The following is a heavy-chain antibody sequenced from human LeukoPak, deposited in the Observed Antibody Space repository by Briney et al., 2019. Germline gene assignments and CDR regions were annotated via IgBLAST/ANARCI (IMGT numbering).Heavy chain of an antibody. CDR3: AGRGYSGYDHYFDY. CDR1: GCSISSGYY. Sequence: SETLSLTCTVSGCSISSGYYWGWIRQPPGKGLEWIGSIYHSGSTYYNPSLKSRVTISVDTSKNQFSLKLSSVTAADTAVYYCAGRGYSGYDHYFDYWGQGTLVTVSS. J-gene: IGHJ4*02. D-gene: IGHD5-12*01. V-gene: IGHV4-38-2*02. CDR2: IYHSGST.